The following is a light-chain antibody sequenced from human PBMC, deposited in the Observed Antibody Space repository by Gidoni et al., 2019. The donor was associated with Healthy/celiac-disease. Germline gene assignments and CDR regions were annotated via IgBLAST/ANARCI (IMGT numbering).Light chain of an antibody. CDR2: DAS. Sequence: EIVLTQSPATLSLSPGERATLSCRARQSVSSYLAWYQQKPGQAPRLLIYDASNRATGIPARFSGSGSGTDFTLTISSLEPEDFAVYYCQQRSNWPPDYTFGQXTKLEIK. CDR1: QSVSSY. J-gene: IGKJ2*01. V-gene: IGKV3-11*01. CDR3: QQRSNWPPDYT.